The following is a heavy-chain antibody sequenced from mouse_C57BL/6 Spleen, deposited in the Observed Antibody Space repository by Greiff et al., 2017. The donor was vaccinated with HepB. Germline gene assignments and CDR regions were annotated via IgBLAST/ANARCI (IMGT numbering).Heavy chain of an antibody. CDR1: GYAFSSSW. CDR2: IYPGDGDT. J-gene: IGHJ3*01. Sequence: QVQLQQSGPELVKPGASVKISCKASGYAFSSSWMNWVKQRPGKGLEWIGRIYPGDGDTNYNGKFKGKATLTADKSSSTAYMQLSSLTSEDSAVYFCARRYDYDGFAYWGQGTLVTVSA. D-gene: IGHD2-4*01. V-gene: IGHV1-82*01. CDR3: ARRYDYDGFAY.